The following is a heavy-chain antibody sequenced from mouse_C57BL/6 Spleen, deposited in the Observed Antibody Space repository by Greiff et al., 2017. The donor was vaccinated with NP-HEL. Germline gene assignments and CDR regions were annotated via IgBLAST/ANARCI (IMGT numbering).Heavy chain of an antibody. Sequence: QVQLQQPGAELVRPGSSVKLSCKASGYTFTSYWMDWVKQRPGQGLAWIGNIYPSDSETHYNQKFKDKATLTVDKSSSTAYMQLSSLTSEDSAVYYCAIYFYGYYFDYWGQGTTLTVSS. CDR3: AIYFYGYYFDY. CDR2: IYPSDSET. CDR1: GYTFTSYW. V-gene: IGHV1-61*01. D-gene: IGHD2-2*01. J-gene: IGHJ2*01.